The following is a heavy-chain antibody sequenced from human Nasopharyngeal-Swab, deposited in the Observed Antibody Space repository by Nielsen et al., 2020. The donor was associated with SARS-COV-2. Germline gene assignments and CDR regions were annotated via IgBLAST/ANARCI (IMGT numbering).Heavy chain of an antibody. V-gene: IGHV3-73*01. Sequence: GESLKISCAASGFTFSGSAMHWVRQASGTGLEWVGRIRSKANSYATAYAASVKGRFTISRDDSKNTAYLQMNSLKTEDTAVYYCTRLGGYDSSGYYPIDYWGQGTLVTVSS. CDR1: GFTFSGSA. J-gene: IGHJ4*02. CDR2: IRSKANSYAT. CDR3: TRLGGYDSSGYYPIDY. D-gene: IGHD3-22*01.